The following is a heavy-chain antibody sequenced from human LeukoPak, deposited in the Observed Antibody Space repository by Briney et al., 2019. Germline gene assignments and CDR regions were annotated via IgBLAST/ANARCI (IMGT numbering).Heavy chain of an antibody. J-gene: IGHJ6*03. CDR1: GGTFSTYV. CDR2: IIPVFGTA. CDR3: AINQAGYCGGGSCYRHEFYYMDV. V-gene: IGHV1-69*06. Sequence: SVKVSCEASGGTFSTYVISWVRQAPGQGLEWMGGIIPVFGTANYAEKFQDRVTITADKSTSTAYMELSSLRSEDTAMYYCAINQAGYCGGGSCYRHEFYYMDVWGKGTSVTVSS. D-gene: IGHD2-15*01.